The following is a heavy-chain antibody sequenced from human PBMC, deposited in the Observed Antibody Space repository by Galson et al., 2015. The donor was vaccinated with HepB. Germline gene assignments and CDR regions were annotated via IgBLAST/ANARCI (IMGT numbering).Heavy chain of an antibody. CDR2: IFQSGTT. CDR1: GDSINSGGHF. V-gene: IGHV4-31*03. D-gene: IGHD3-22*01. Sequence: TLSLTCTVSGDSINSGGHFWSWVRHHPGKGLEWIGYIFQSGTTYYNPSLKSRVSISIDTSKNHFSLKMSSVTAADTAVYYCARASGLSDSSGYYFIADAFNVWGQGTRVTVSA. CDR3: ARASGLSDSSGYYFIADAFNV. J-gene: IGHJ3*01.